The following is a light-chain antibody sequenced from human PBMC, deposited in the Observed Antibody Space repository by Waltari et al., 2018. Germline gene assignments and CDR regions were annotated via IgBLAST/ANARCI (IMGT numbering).Light chain of an antibody. CDR3: QQRRNWPLT. CDR1: HNFNWY. J-gene: IGKJ4*01. Sequence: EIVLTQSPATLSLSLGDRATLSCRASHNFNWYLAWYQQRPGQAPKLLIYYASNRDTGIPARFSGSGSETDFTLTISSLEPEDSAVYYCQQRRNWPLTFGGGTKVEIK. V-gene: IGKV3-11*01. CDR2: YAS.